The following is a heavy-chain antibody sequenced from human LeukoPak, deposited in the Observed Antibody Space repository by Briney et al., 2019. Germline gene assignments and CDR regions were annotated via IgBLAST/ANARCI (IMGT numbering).Heavy chain of an antibody. CDR3: AREDCSSTSCYADYYYGMDV. V-gene: IGHV3-7*01. CDR1: GFTFSSYW. Sequence: GGSLRLSCAASGFTFSSYWMSWVRQAPGKGLEWVANIKQDGSEKYYVDSVKGRFTISRDNAKNSLYLQMNSLRAEDTAVYYCAREDCSSTSCYADYYYGMDVWGQGTTVTVSS. D-gene: IGHD2-2*01. CDR2: IKQDGSEK. J-gene: IGHJ6*02.